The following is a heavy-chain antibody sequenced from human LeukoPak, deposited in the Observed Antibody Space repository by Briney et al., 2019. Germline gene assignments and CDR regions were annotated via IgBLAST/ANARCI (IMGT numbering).Heavy chain of an antibody. J-gene: IGHJ4*02. D-gene: IGHD6-19*01. V-gene: IGHV3-23*01. CDR3: AKPVYGGWYVGKEYFDY. CDR1: GFTFSSYA. Sequence: GGSLRLSCAASGFTFSSYAMSWVRQAPGKGLEWVSAISGSSGSTYYADSVKGRFTISRDNSKNTLYLQMNSLRAEDTAVYYCAKPVYGGWYVGKEYFDYWGQGTLVTVSS. CDR2: ISGSSGST.